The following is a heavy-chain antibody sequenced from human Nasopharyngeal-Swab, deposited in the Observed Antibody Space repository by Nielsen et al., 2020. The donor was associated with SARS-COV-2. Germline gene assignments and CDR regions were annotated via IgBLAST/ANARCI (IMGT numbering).Heavy chain of an antibody. V-gene: IGHV3-23*03. Sequence: GESLKISCAASGFTFRNYWMHWVRQAPGKGLEWVSVIYSGGSSTYYADSVKGRFTISRDNSKNTLYLQMNSLRAEDTAVYYCAKGWVSSSPPSFDYWGQGTLVTVSS. CDR1: GFTFRNYW. CDR2: IYSGGSST. J-gene: IGHJ4*02. CDR3: AKGWVSSSPPSFDY. D-gene: IGHD6-6*01.